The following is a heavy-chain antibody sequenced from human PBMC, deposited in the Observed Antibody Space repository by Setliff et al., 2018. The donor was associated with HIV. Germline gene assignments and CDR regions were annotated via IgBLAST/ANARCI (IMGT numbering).Heavy chain of an antibody. CDR3: ARRTSFVGGAVAGHFDY. CDR1: GYSISSGYY. Sequence: SETLSLTCAVSGYSISSGYYWGWIRQPPGKGLEWIGSIYHSGSTYYNPSLKSRVTISVDTSKNQFSLRLKSVTAADTAIFYCARRTSFVGGAVAGHFDYWGQGTPVTVSS. J-gene: IGHJ4*02. D-gene: IGHD6-19*01. V-gene: IGHV4-38-2*01. CDR2: IYHSGST.